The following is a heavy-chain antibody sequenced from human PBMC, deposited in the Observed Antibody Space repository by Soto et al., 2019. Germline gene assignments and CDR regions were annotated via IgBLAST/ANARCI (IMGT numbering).Heavy chain of an antibody. V-gene: IGHV3-7*01. J-gene: IGHJ4*02. CDR2: IKQDGSEK. CDR1: GFTFSSYW. D-gene: IGHD2-21*01. CDR3: ARDRAYCGGDCFHIDY. Sequence: GGSLRLSCAASGFTFSSYWMSWVRQAPGKGLEWVANIKQDGSEKYYVDSVKGRFTISRDNAKNSLYLQMNSLRAEDTAVYYCARDRAYCGGDCFHIDYWGQGTLVTVSS.